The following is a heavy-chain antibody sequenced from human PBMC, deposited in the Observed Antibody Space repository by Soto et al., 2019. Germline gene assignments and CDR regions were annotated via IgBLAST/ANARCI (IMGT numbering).Heavy chain of an antibody. Sequence: EVQVLESGGGLVQPGGSLRLSCAAPKFIFSAYDMTWVRQAPGEGLEWVSSISGSGGGTSYADSVKGRFTISRDNSKSTLYLRMNSLIVEDTAVYYCMKDPNGDHIGAFDSWGQGIMVTVSS. J-gene: IGHJ3*02. CDR3: MKDPNGDHIGAFDS. CDR1: KFIFSAYD. V-gene: IGHV3-23*01. D-gene: IGHD4-17*01. CDR2: ISGSGGGT.